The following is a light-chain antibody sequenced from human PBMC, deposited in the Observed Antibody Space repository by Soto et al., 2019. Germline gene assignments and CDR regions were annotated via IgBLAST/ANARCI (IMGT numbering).Light chain of an antibody. V-gene: IGKV1-39*01. CDR1: QRISSY. Sequence: DIQMTLSPSSLCASVGDRVTITCRASQRISSYLNWYQQKPGKAPKLLIYAASSLQSGVPSRFSGSGSGTDFTLTISSLQPEDFAAYYCQQSYSTPRTFGPGTKVDIK. CDR3: QQSYSTPRT. J-gene: IGKJ3*01. CDR2: AAS.